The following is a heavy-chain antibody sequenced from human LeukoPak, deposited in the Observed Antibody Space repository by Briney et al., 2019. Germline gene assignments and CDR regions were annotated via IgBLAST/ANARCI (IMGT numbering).Heavy chain of an antibody. J-gene: IGHJ4*02. CDR3: ARHGELSTISTLDY. V-gene: IGHV5-51*01. D-gene: IGHD5-24*01. CDR2: FYPGDSDT. CDR1: GYSFTTYW. Sequence: GEALKISCKGSGYSFTTYWIAWVRQMPGEGLEWMGIFYPGDSDTRYSPSFQGQVTFPADRSATTAYVQWSSLRASDTAMYYCARHGELSTISTLDYWGQGALVTVSS.